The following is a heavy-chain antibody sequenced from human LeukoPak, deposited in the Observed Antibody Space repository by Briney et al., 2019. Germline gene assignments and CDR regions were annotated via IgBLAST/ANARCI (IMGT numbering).Heavy chain of an antibody. Sequence: SETLSLTCTVSGGSISSYYWSWIQQPPGKGLEWIGYIYYSGSTNYNPSLKSRVTISVDTSKNQFSLKLSSVTAADTAVYYCARVGPDDAFDIWGQGTMVTVSS. CDR3: ARVGPDDAFDI. J-gene: IGHJ3*02. V-gene: IGHV4-59*01. CDR2: IYYSGST. CDR1: GGSISSYY.